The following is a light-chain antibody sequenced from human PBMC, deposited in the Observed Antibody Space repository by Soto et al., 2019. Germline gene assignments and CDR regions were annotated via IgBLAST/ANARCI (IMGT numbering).Light chain of an antibody. Sequence: QSALTQPPSASGSPGQSVTISCTGTSSDIGAYNYVSWYQQHPGKAPTLMIHEVSKRPSGVPDRFSGSKSGNTASLTVSGLQAEDEADYYCRSYAGSNDRWVFGGGTKLTVL. CDR2: EVS. CDR3: RSYAGSNDRWV. CDR1: SSDIGAYNY. V-gene: IGLV2-8*01. J-gene: IGLJ3*02.